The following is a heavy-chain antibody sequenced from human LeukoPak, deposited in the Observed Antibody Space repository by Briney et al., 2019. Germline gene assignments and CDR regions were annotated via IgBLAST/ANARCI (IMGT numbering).Heavy chain of an antibody. CDR1: GFTFSSYG. Sequence: GGSLRLSCAASGFTFSSYGMHWVRQAPGKGLEWVAVISYDGSNKYYADSVKGRFTISRDNSKNTLYLQMNSLRAEDTAVYYCAKDVIVVVPALDYWGQGTLVTVSS. CDR3: AKDVIVVVPALDY. V-gene: IGHV3-30*18. CDR2: ISYDGSNK. D-gene: IGHD2-2*01. J-gene: IGHJ4*02.